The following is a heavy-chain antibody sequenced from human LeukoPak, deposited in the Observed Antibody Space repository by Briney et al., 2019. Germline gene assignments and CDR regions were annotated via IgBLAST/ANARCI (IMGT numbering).Heavy chain of an antibody. J-gene: IGHJ4*02. V-gene: IGHV3-74*01. D-gene: IGHD6-19*01. CDR2: INSDGSST. CDR1: GFTFSSYW. Sequence: PGGSLRLSCAASGFTFSSYWMHWVRQAPGKGLVWVSRINSDGSSTSYADSVKGRFTISRDNAKNTLYLQMNSLRAEDTAVYYCARESSSGWYIRGKLDYWGQGTLVTVSS. CDR3: ARESSSGWYIRGKLDY.